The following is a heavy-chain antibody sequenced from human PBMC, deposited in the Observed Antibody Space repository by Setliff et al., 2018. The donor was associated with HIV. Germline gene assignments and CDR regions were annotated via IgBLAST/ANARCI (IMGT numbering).Heavy chain of an antibody. CDR2: IYTSGST. D-gene: IGHD6-19*01. V-gene: IGHV4-61*09. Sequence: PSETLSLTCTVSGGSISSGSYYWSWIRQPAGKGREWIGHIYTSGSTNYNPSLKSRVTISVNTSKNQFSLKLRSVTAPDTTVYYCAREDIAVASAFDIWGQGTMVTVSS. CDR3: AREDIAVASAFDI. J-gene: IGHJ3*02. CDR1: GGSISSGSYY.